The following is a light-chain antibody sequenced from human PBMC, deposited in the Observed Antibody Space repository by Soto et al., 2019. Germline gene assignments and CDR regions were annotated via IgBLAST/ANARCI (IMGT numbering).Light chain of an antibody. Sequence: QSLLTQPPSVSGAPGQRVTISCTGSSSNIGAGYDVHWYQQLPGTAPKLLIYGNSNRPSGVPDRFSGSKSGTSASLAITGRQAEDEADYYCQSYDSSLSGVVFGGGTQLTVL. J-gene: IGLJ2*01. CDR1: SSNIGAGYD. V-gene: IGLV1-40*01. CDR3: QSYDSSLSGVV. CDR2: GNS.